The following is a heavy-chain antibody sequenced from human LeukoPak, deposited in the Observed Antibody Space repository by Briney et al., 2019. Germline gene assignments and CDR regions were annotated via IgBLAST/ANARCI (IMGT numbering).Heavy chain of an antibody. J-gene: IGHJ4*02. Sequence: GGSLRLSCKASGFTFSSYWMHWVRQIPGKGLAWVSRINGDGSDTNSADSVKGRFTTSRDNAKNTLYLQMNSLRAEDTAVYYCVRGLGSGYSYAYGVYWGQGTLVTVSS. CDR3: VRGLGSGYSYAYGVY. CDR2: INGDGSDT. D-gene: IGHD5-18*01. CDR1: GFTFSSYW. V-gene: IGHV3-74*01.